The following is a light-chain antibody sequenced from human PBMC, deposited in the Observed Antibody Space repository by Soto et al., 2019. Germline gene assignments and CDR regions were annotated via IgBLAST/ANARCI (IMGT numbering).Light chain of an antibody. CDR3: QQYNNWPPYT. V-gene: IGKV3-15*01. Sequence: IVMTQSPATLSVSPGERATLSCRASQSVSSNLAWYQQKPGQAPRLLIYGASTRATGIPARFSGIGSGTDFTLTITSLQSEDFAVYYCQQYNNWPPYTFGQGTKLEIK. CDR1: QSVSSN. CDR2: GAS. J-gene: IGKJ2*01.